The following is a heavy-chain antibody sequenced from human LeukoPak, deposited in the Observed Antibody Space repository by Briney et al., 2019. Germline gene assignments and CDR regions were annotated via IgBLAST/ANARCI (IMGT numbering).Heavy chain of an antibody. J-gene: IGHJ4*02. CDR1: GGSISGYY. V-gene: IGHV4-59*01. CDR2: IYYSGST. D-gene: IGHD4-17*01. Sequence: SETLSLTCTVSGGSISGYYWSWIRQPPGKGLEYSGYIYYSGSTNYNPSLKSRVTISVDTSKNQFSLKLNSVTAADTAVYYCARMAPYGDYLHDYWGQGTLVTVSS. CDR3: ARMAPYGDYLHDY.